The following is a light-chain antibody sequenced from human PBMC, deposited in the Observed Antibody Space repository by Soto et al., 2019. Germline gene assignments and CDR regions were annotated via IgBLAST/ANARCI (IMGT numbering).Light chain of an antibody. J-gene: IGLJ1*01. Sequence: QSVLTQPPSASGSLGQSVTISCTGTSSDVGGYNYVSWYQQHPGKAPKLMISEVSKRPSGVPDRFSGSKSGNTASLTVSGLQAEDEADYYCSSYAGGNNPFVFGTGTKVTVL. CDR1: SSDVGGYNY. CDR2: EVS. CDR3: SSYAGGNNPFV. V-gene: IGLV2-8*01.